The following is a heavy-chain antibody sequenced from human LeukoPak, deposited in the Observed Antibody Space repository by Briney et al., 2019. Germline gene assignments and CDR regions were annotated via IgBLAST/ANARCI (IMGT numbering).Heavy chain of an antibody. Sequence: PSQTLSLTCAVSGGSISGSSDYWSWIRQPPGKGLEWIGYIYYSGSTNYNPSLKSRVTISVDTSKNQFSLKLSSVTAADTAVYYCASGVNCSGGSCYGDDAFDIWGQGTMVTVSS. CDR2: IYYSGST. CDR3: ASGVNCSGGSCYGDDAFDI. J-gene: IGHJ3*02. D-gene: IGHD2-15*01. V-gene: IGHV4-61*01. CDR1: GGSISGSSDY.